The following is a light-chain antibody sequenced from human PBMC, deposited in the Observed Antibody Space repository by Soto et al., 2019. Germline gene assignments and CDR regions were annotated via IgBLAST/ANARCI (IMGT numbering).Light chain of an antibody. J-gene: IGKJ1*01. V-gene: IGKV1-5*03. CDR1: QSISSW. Sequence: DIQMTQSPSTLSASVGDRATITCRASQSISSWLAWYQQKPGKAPTLLIYKASTLERGIPSRFTGSGSATDFTLTISSLPPDDFATYYCQQYNSYSQTFGQGTKVEIK. CDR2: KAS. CDR3: QQYNSYSQT.